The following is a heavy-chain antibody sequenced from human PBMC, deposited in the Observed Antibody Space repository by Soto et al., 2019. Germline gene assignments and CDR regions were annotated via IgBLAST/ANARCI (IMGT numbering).Heavy chain of an antibody. D-gene: IGHD4-17*01. CDR3: ARGIKYGDYSRWFDP. V-gene: IGHV1-69*13. Sequence: SVKVSCKAPGGTFSTYAISWVRQAPGQGLEWMGGIIPMFGTANYAQRFQDRVTITADESTNTVYMELSSLRSEDTAVYYCARGIKYGDYSRWFDPWGQGTLVTVSS. J-gene: IGHJ5*02. CDR2: IIPMFGTA. CDR1: GGTFSTYA.